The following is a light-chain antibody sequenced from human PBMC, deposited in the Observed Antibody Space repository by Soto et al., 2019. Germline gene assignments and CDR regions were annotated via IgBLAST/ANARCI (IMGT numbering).Light chain of an antibody. J-gene: IGKJ1*01. Sequence: IVLTQSPATLSLSPGERATLWVGASQSVSSYLAWYQQKPGQAPRLLIYDASNRATGIPARFSGSGSGTEFTLTVSSLQSEDFAGYYCQQYNNWPQTFGQGTKVDIK. CDR3: QQYNNWPQT. V-gene: IGKV3-11*01. CDR1: QSVSSY. CDR2: DAS.